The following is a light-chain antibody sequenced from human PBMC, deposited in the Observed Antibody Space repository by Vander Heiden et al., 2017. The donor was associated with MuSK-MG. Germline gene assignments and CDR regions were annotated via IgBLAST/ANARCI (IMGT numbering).Light chain of an antibody. V-gene: IGLV3-1*01. Sequence: SYELTQPPSVSVSPGQTASIPCSGDKLGDKYACWYQQKPGQSPVLVIYQDSKRPSGIPERFSGSNSGNTATLTISGTQAMDEADYYCQAWDSSTAEVVFGGGAKLTVL. J-gene: IGLJ2*01. CDR1: KLGDKY. CDR2: QDS. CDR3: QAWDSSTAEVV.